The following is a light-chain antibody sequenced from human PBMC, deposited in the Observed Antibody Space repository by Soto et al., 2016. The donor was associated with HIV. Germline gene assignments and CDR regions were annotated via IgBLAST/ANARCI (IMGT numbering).Light chain of an antibody. CDR2: DDS. CDR3: QVWDSSNDHVV. J-gene: IGLJ2*01. V-gene: IGLV3-21*03. CDR1: NIGSKT. Sequence: SYELTQPPSVSVAPGKTARITCGGNNIGSKTVHWSQQKPGQAPVLVVYDDSDRPSGIPERFSGSNSGNTATLTISRVEAGDEADYYCQVWDSSNDHVVFGGGTKLTVL.